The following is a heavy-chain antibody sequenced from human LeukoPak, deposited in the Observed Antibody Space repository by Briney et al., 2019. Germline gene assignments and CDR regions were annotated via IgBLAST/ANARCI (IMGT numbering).Heavy chain of an antibody. V-gene: IGHV1-2*02. CDR2: INPNSGGT. CDR1: GYTFTGYY. J-gene: IGHJ4*02. Sequence: GASVKVSCKASGYTFTGYYMHWVRQAPGQGLEWMGWINPNSGGTNYALKFQGRVTMTRDTSISTAYMELNRLRSDDTAVYYCARASLVISSVAARPRFLLYWGQGTLVTVSS. CDR3: ARASLVISSVAARPRFLLY. D-gene: IGHD6-6*01.